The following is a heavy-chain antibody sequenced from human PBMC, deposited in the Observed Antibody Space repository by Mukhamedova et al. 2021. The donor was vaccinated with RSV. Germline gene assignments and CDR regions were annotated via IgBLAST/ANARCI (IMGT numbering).Heavy chain of an antibody. J-gene: IGHJ4*02. V-gene: IGHV1-46*01. CDR3: ARDGGGYFDY. Sequence: GFLNPSSGSTTYAQKFQDRVTMTRDTPTSAVYMELSSLRSDDPAVYYCARDGGGYFDYWGQGALVTVSS. D-gene: IGHD3-10*01. CDR2: LNPSSGST.